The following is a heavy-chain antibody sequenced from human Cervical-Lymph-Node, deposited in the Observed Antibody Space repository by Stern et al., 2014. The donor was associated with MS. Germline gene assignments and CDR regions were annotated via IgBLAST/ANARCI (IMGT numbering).Heavy chain of an antibody. V-gene: IGHV1-18*01. CDR1: GYTFTSYG. CDR3: ARGVPVQLEVWYYYYGMDV. Sequence: QVQLVESGAEVKKPGASVKVSCKASGYTFTSYGISWVRQAPGQGLEWMGWIRDYNGNTNYAQKLQGRVTMTTDTSTSTAYMELRSLRSDDTAVYYCARGVPVQLEVWYYYYGMDVWGQGTTVTVSS. J-gene: IGHJ6*02. CDR2: IRDYNGNT. D-gene: IGHD1-1*01.